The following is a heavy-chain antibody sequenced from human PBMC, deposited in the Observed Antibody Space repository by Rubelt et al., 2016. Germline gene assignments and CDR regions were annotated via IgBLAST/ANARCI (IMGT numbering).Heavy chain of an antibody. Sequence: QLQLQESGPGLVRPSETLSLTCTVSGGSIESTAYSWGWIRQPPGKGLEWIGTISHSGGTFYSPSLKSRVTILVDTSKNQVSLKLSSVTAADTAVYYCARMTTHATFIDYWGQGTLVTVSS. CDR1: GGSIESTAYS. V-gene: IGHV4-39*07. J-gene: IGHJ4*02. CDR3: ARMTTHATFIDY. D-gene: IGHD4-11*01. CDR2: ISHSGGT.